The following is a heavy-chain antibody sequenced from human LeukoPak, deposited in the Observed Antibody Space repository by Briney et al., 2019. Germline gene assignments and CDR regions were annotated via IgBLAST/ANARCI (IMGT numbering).Heavy chain of an antibody. V-gene: IGHV3-11*01. CDR3: ARDLAMAGRDLDY. D-gene: IGHD6-19*01. CDR2: ISNSGTII. CDR1: GFAFRNYY. Sequence: GGSLRLSCAASGFAFRNYYMDWVRQAPGKGLEWVAYISNSGTIIYYAESVKGRFTISRDNAKNSLYLQMNSLRAEDTALYYCARDLAMAGRDLDYWGQGTLFTVSS. J-gene: IGHJ4*02.